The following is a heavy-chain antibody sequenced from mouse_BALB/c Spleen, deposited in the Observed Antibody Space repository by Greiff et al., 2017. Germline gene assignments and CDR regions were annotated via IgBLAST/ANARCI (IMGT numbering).Heavy chain of an antibody. J-gene: IGHJ3*01. D-gene: IGHD3-2*01. CDR3: AKHGTARATSLFAY. CDR2: IWGGGST. Sequence: VQVVESGPGLVAPSQSLSITCTVSGFSLTDYGVSWIRQPPGKGLEWLGVIWGGGSTYYNSALKSRLSISKDNSKSQVFLKMNSLQTDDTAMYYCAKHGTARATSLFAYWGQGTLVTVSA. CDR1: GFSLTDYG. V-gene: IGHV2-6-5*01.